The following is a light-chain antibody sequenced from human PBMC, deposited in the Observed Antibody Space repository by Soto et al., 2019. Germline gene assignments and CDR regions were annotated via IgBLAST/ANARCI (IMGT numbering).Light chain of an antibody. V-gene: IGLV2-8*01. CDR1: SSDVGAYNY. CDR2: EVT. CDR3: SSFASSNTWV. J-gene: IGLJ3*02. Sequence: QSALTQPPSASGSPGQSVTISCTGISSDVGAYNYVSWYQQHAGKAPKLVIYEVTKRPSGVPDRFSGSKSANTASLTVSGLQAEDEADYYCSSFASSNTWVFGGGTKVTVL.